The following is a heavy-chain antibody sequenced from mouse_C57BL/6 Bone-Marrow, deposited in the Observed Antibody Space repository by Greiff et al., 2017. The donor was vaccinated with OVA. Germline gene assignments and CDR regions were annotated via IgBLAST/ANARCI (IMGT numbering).Heavy chain of an antibody. Sequence: EVKLVESGGGLVQPGGSLKLSCAASGFTFSDYYMYWVRQTPEKRLEWVAYISNGGGSTYYPDTVKGRFTISRDNAKNTLYLQMGRLKSEDTAMYYCARHERGYFDVWGTGTTVTVSS. J-gene: IGHJ1*03. CDR3: ARHERGYFDV. CDR1: GFTFSDYY. V-gene: IGHV5-12*01. CDR2: ISNGGGST.